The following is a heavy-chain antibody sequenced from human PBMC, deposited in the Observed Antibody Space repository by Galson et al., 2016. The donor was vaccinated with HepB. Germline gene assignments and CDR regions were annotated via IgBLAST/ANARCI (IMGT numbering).Heavy chain of an antibody. CDR3: ARAPPSPSDYGADYFDA. V-gene: IGHV3-21*01. CDR2: VSRSSDYI. D-gene: IGHD4-17*01. CDR1: GFTFSSYS. J-gene: IGHJ4*02. Sequence: SLRLSCAASGFTFSSYSMNWVRQAPGKGLEWVASVSRSSDYINYADSLRGRFTISRDNAKNSLHLQMSSLTADGTAVYYCARAPPSPSDYGADYFDAWGQGTLVTVSS.